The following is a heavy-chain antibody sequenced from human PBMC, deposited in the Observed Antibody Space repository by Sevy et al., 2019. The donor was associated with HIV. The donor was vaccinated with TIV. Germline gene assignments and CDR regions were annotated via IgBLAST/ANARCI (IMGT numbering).Heavy chain of an antibody. Sequence: GGCLRLSCAASGFSVSSYYMSCVRQAPGKGLEWVSLIYDVSSTYLAESVRGRFTISRDSSKNTLYLQMNSLRAVDSAVYYCAKESGHSSSPGAFDIWGQGTLVSVSS. D-gene: IGHD2-15*01. V-gene: IGHV3-53*01. CDR1: GFSVSSYY. J-gene: IGHJ3*02. CDR2: IYDVSST. CDR3: AKESGHSSSPGAFDI.